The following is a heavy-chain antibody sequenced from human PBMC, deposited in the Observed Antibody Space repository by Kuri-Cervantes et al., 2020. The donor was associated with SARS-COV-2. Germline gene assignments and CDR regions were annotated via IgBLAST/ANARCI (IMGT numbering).Heavy chain of an antibody. V-gene: IGHV5-10-1*01. D-gene: IGHD6-13*01. J-gene: IGHJ6*02. CDR3: ATPHSSSWYGKDLYYYYGMDV. Sequence: GESLKISCKGSGYSFTSYWISWVRQMPGKGLEWMGRIDPSDSYTNYSPSFQGHVTISADKSISTAYLQWSSLKASDTAMYYCATPHSSSWYGKDLYYYYGMDVWGQGTTVTVSS. CDR1: GYSFTSYW. CDR2: IDPSDSYT.